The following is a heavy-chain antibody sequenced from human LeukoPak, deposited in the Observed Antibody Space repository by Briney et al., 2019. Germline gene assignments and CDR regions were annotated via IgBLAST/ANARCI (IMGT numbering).Heavy chain of an antibody. V-gene: IGHV1-18*01. J-gene: IGHJ4*02. CDR2: INPGKGKT. CDR3: ARADFGSGYYEYYFDF. D-gene: IGHD3-3*01. Sequence: ASVKVSCKASGYSFANYGVNWVRKAPGQGLEWMGWINPGKGKTNYAQKFQDRVTMTTDTSTNTAYMELGSLNSDDTAIYYCARADFGSGYYEYYFDFWGQGTLVTVSS. CDR1: GYSFANYG.